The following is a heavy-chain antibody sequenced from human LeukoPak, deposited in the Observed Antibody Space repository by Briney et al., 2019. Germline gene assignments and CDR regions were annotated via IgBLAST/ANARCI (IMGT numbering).Heavy chain of an antibody. CDR1: GFTFSSYA. J-gene: IGHJ6*03. D-gene: IGHD3-22*01. CDR2: ISYDGSNK. V-gene: IGHV3-30*04. CDR3: ARDTTMIVVVSYYYYMDV. Sequence: PGGSLRLSCAASGFTFSSYAMHWVRQAPGKGLEWVAVISYDGSNKYYADSVKGRFTISRDNSKNTLYLQMNSLRAEDTAVYYCARDTTMIVVVSYYYYMDVWGKGTTVTVSS.